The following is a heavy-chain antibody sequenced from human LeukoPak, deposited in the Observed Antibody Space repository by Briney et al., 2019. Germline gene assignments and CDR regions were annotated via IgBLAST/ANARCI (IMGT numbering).Heavy chain of an antibody. CDR3: ARCPDFWSGYADY. J-gene: IGHJ4*02. CDR2: IKQDGSEK. Sequence: GGSLRLSCAASGLTFSSYWMSWVRQAPGKGLEWVANIKQDGSEKYYVDSVKGRFTISRDNAKNSLYLQMNSLRAEDTAVYYCARCPDFWSGYADYWGQGTLVTVPS. CDR1: GLTFSSYW. V-gene: IGHV3-7*01. D-gene: IGHD3-3*01.